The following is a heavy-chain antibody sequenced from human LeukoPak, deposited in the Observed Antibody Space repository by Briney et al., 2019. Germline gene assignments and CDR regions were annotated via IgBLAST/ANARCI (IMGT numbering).Heavy chain of an antibody. J-gene: IGHJ6*04. CDR1: RGTFSSYA. CDR2: IIPILGTA. D-gene: IGHD3-16*02. CDR3: ARAIVEPYTGYYGMDV. V-gene: IGHV1-69*10. Sequence: SVKVSCKASRGTFSSYAISWVRQAPGQGLEWMGGIIPILGTANYAQKFQGRVTITADKSTSTAYMELSSLRSEDTAVYYCARAIVEPYTGYYGMDVWGKGTTVTVSS.